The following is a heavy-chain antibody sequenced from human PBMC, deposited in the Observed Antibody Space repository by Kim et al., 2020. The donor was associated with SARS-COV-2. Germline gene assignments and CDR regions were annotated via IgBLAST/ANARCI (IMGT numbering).Heavy chain of an antibody. CDR3: ASKDYVWGSYLAGMDV. J-gene: IGHJ6*02. CDR1: GGTFSSYA. CDR2: IIPIFGTA. V-gene: IGHV1-69*13. Sequence: SVKVSCKASGGTFSSYAISWVRQAPGQGLEWMGGIIPIFGTANYAQKFQDRVTITADESTSTAYMELSSLRSEDTAVYYCASKDYVWGSYLAGMDVWGQGTTVTVSS. D-gene: IGHD3-16*02.